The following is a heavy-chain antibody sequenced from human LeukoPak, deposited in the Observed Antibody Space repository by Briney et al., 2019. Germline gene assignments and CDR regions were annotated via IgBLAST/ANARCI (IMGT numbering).Heavy chain of an antibody. CDR2: IIPIFGTA. D-gene: IGHD6-19*01. J-gene: IGHJ5*02. Sequence: ASVKVSCKASGGTFSSYAISWVRQAPGQGLEWMGGIIPIFGTANYAQKFQGRVTISRNTSINTAYMELSSLRSEDPAVYYCARMTVSGRDNWFDPWGQGTLVTVSS. CDR3: ARMTVSGRDNWFDP. CDR1: GGTFSSYA. V-gene: IGHV1-69*05.